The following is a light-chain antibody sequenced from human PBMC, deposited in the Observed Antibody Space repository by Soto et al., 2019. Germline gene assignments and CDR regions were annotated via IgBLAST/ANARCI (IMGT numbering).Light chain of an antibody. CDR3: QQFGTSFQT. Sequence: EIVLTQSPGTLSLSPRERATLSCRASQSVSSNYLAWYQQKPGQAPRVLISGVSSRATGIPDRFSGSGSGTDFTFTISRLVPEDFAVYYCQQFGTSFQTFGQGTKVEIK. CDR2: GVS. J-gene: IGKJ1*01. CDR1: QSVSSNY. V-gene: IGKV3-20*01.